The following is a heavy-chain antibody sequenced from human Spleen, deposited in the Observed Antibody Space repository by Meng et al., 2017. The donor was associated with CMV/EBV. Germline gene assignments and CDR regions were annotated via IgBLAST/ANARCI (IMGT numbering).Heavy chain of an antibody. CDR3: ATYGTAVVYNTDV. Sequence: ASVKVSCKTSGYTFTDCFIDWVRQAPGQGLEWMGWINPNSGGTNYAQKFQGRVTMTRDTSISTVYMELSRLRSDDTAVYYCATYGTAVVYNTDVWGQGTTVTVSS. CDR2: INPNSGGT. CDR1: GYTFTDCF. D-gene: IGHD2-21*02. V-gene: IGHV1-2*02. J-gene: IGHJ6*02.